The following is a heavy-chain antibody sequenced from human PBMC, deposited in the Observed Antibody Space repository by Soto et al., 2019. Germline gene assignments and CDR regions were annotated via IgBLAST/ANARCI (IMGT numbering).Heavy chain of an antibody. J-gene: IGHJ6*02. V-gene: IGHV1-8*01. CDR3: AREKTSYGMDV. CDR1: GYTFTSYD. Sequence: QVQLVQSGAEVKKPGASVKVSCKASGYTFTSYDINWVRQATGQGLEWMGWMNPNSGNTGYPQKFQGRVTRPRNTSISTAYMALSSLRSEDTAVYYCAREKTSYGMDVWGQGTTVTVSS. CDR2: MNPNSGNT.